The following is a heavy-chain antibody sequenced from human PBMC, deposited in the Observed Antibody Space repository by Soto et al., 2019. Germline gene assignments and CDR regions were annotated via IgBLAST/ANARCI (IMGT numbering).Heavy chain of an antibody. D-gene: IGHD5-12*01. V-gene: IGHV3-33*01. Sequence: GGSLRLSCAASGFNFSIYTIHWVRQAPGKGLEWVALIWYDGSKGYYADSVKGRFTISRDFSKNTLYLQMNSLGAEDTALYYCARDLSPSGYDQAPSFDYWGQGTQVTVSS. CDR1: GFNFSIYT. CDR3: ARDLSPSGYDQAPSFDY. J-gene: IGHJ4*02. CDR2: IWYDGSKG.